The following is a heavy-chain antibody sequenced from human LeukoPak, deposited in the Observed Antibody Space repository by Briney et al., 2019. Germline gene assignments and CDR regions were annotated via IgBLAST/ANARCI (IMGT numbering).Heavy chain of an antibody. D-gene: IGHD3-22*01. CDR1: GFTFSSYE. CDR3: ARQGSYYDSSGYYWDY. CDR2: ISSSGSTI. V-gene: IGHV3-48*03. J-gene: IGHJ4*02. Sequence: PGGSLRLSCAASGFTFSSYEMNWVRQAPGKGLEWVSYISSSGSTIYYADSVKGRFAISRDNAKNSLYLQMNSLRAEDTAVYYCARQGSYYDSSGYYWDYWGQGTLVTVSS.